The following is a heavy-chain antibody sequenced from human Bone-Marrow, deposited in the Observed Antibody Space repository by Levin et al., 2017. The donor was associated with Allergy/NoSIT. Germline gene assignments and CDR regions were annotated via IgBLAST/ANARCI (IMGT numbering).Heavy chain of an antibody. CDR1: GFTFSNAW. V-gene: IGHV3-15*01. Sequence: RGESLKISCAASGFTFSNAWMNWVRQAPGKGLEWVGRIKSKSAGGTTDYSAPVKGRFTISRDDSKNTLFLQMNSLKIEDTALYYCEATYYYDTNAPPGDYWGQGALVTVAS. CDR2: IKSKSAGGTT. D-gene: IGHD3-22*01. J-gene: IGHJ4*02. CDR3: EATYYYDTNAPPGDY.